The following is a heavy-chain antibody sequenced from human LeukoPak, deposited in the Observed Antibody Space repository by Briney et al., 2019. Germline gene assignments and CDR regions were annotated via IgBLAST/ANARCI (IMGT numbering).Heavy chain of an antibody. J-gene: IGHJ4*02. V-gene: IGHV3-21*01. CDR1: GFTFSSYS. D-gene: IGHD3-9*01. Sequence: GGSLRLSCAASGFTFSSYSMHWVRQAPGKGLEWVSSISSSSSYIYYADSVKGRFTISRDNAKNSLYLQMNSLRAEDTAVYYCARDDRSYDILTGYYKPAYYFDYWGQGTLVTVSS. CDR3: ARDDRSYDILTGYYKPAYYFDY. CDR2: ISSSSSYI.